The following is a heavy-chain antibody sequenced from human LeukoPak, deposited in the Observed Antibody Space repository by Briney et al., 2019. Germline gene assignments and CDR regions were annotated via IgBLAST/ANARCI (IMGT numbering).Heavy chain of an antibody. J-gene: IGHJ5*02. CDR2: IYYGGST. CDR1: GGSISSGGYY. CDR3: ARHSSGWSHKYNWFDP. Sequence: PSETLSLTCTVSGGSISSGGYYWSWIRQHPGKGLEWIGYIYYGGSTYYNPSLKSRVTISVDTSKNQFSLKLSSVTAADTAVYYCARHSSGWSHKYNWFDPWGQGTLVTVSS. D-gene: IGHD6-19*01. V-gene: IGHV4-31*03.